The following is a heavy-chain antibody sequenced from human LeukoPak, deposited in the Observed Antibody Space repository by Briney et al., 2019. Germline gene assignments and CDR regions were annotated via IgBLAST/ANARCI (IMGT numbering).Heavy chain of an antibody. J-gene: IGHJ5*02. CDR3: ANGGTYSSGP. Sequence: PGGSLRLSCAASGFTFSSYAMHWVRQAPCKGLEWVAVISYDGSNKYYADSVKGRFTISRDNSKNTLFLQINSLRAEDTAVYYCANGGTYSSGPWGQGTLVTVSS. D-gene: IGHD3-22*01. CDR1: GFTFSSYA. V-gene: IGHV3-30-3*01. CDR2: ISYDGSNK.